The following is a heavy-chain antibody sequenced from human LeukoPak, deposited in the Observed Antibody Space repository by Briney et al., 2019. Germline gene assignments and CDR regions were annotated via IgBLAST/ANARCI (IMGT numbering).Heavy chain of an antibody. CDR2: ISGSGGST. CDR3: AKAYDCSGYYRLRTNHYFDY. D-gene: IGHD3-22*01. CDR1: GFTFSSYA. J-gene: IGHJ4*02. V-gene: IGHV3-23*01. Sequence: GGSLRLSCAASGFTFSSYAMSWVRQAPGKGLEWVLAISGSGGSTYYADSVKGRFTISRDNSKNTLYLQMNSLRAEDTAVYYCAKAYDCSGYYRLRTNHYFDYWGQGTLVTVSS.